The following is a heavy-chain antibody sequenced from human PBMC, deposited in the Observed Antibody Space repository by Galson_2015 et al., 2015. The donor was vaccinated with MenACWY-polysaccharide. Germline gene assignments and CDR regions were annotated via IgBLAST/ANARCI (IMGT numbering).Heavy chain of an antibody. CDR1: GFTFSDYY. CDR2: ISSSGSTI. V-gene: IGHV3-11*01. Sequence: SLRLSCAASGFTFSDYYMSWIRQAPGKGLEWVSDISSSGSTISYADSVKGRFTISRDNAQNSLYLQVNSLRAEDTAVYYCVRRLTSRVRYSTGKYQFDYWGQGTLVAVSS. D-gene: IGHD2-2*01. CDR3: VRRLTSRVRYSTGKYQFDY. J-gene: IGHJ4*02.